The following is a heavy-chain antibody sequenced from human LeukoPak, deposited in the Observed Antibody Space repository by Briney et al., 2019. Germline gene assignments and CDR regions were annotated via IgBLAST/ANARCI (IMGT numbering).Heavy chain of an antibody. V-gene: IGHV4-59*12. Sequence: SETLSLTGTVSGGSISSYYWSWIRQRPGKGLEWIGYIYYSGSTNYNPSLKSRVTISVDTSKNQFSLKLSSVTAADTAVYYCARDVSHGSGSYYNDDAFDIWGQGTMVTVSS. J-gene: IGHJ3*02. CDR1: GGSISSYY. CDR2: IYYSGST. CDR3: ARDVSHGSGSYYNDDAFDI. D-gene: IGHD3-10*01.